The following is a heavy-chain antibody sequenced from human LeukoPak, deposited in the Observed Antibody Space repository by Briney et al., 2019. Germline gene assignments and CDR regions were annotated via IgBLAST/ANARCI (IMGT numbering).Heavy chain of an antibody. V-gene: IGHV3-7*01. CDR1: GFTFSSYW. D-gene: IGHD6-13*01. Sequence: GGSLRLSCAASGFTFSSYWMSWVRQAPGKGLEWVANIKQDGSEKYYVDSVKGRFTISRDNAKNSLYLQMNSLRAEDTAVYYCARESLAYSSSWYLDYWGQGTLVTVSS. J-gene: IGHJ4*02. CDR2: IKQDGSEK. CDR3: ARESLAYSSSWYLDY.